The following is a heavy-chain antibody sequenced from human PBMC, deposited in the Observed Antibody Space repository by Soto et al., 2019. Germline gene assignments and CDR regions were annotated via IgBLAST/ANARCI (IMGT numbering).Heavy chain of an antibody. V-gene: IGHV4-59*12. CDR2: IYYSGST. J-gene: IGHJ4*02. CDR3: ARDKITGLFDY. D-gene: IGHD2-8*02. Sequence: SETLSLTCTVSGGSISSDYWSWIRQPPGKGLEWVGYIYYSGSTNYNPSLKSRVTISVDTSKNQFSLELTSVTAADPAVYYCARDKITGLFDYWGQGTLVTVSS. CDR1: GGSISSDY.